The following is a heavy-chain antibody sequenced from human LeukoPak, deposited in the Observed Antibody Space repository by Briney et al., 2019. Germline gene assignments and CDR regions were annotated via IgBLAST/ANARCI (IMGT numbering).Heavy chain of an antibody. Sequence: ASVKVSCKASGYTFTSYGISWVRQAPAQGLEWMGWISAYNGNTNYAQKLQGRVTMTTDTSTSTAYMELRSLRSDDTAVYYCARDMGGIAAAGKSLTHFDYWGQGTLVTVSS. V-gene: IGHV1-18*01. D-gene: IGHD6-13*01. CDR2: ISAYNGNT. J-gene: IGHJ4*02. CDR3: ARDMGGIAAAGKSLTHFDY. CDR1: GYTFTSYG.